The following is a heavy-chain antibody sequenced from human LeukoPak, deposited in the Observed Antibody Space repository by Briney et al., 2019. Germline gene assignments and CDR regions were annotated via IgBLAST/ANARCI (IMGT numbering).Heavy chain of an antibody. V-gene: IGHV3-74*01. D-gene: IGHD3-10*01. J-gene: IGHJ4*02. Sequence: GGSLRLSCAASGFTFSNYWMHWVRQAPGKGLVWVSRINSDGINTSYADSVKGRFTISRDNSKNTLYLQINSLRAEDTAVYYCAKGRKGLLFVRGVDFDYWGQGTLVTVSS. CDR2: INSDGINT. CDR3: AKGRKGLLFVRGVDFDY. CDR1: GFTFSNYW.